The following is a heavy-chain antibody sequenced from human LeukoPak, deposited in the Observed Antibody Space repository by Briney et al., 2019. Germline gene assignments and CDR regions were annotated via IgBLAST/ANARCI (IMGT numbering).Heavy chain of an antibody. CDR2: ISGSGGST. Sequence: GGSLRLSCIASGFTFADYSMTWFRQAPGKGLEWVSAISGSGGSTYYADSVKGRFTISRDNSKNTLYLQMNSLRAEDTAVYYCAKDAIQLSFWGQGTLVTVSS. CDR3: AKDAIQLSF. J-gene: IGHJ4*02. CDR1: GFTFADYS. V-gene: IGHV3-23*01. D-gene: IGHD5-18*01.